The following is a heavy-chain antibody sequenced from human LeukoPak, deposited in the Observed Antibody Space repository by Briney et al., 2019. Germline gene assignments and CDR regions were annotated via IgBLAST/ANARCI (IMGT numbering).Heavy chain of an antibody. J-gene: IGHJ3*02. CDR2: IYWDDDK. Sequence: SGPTLVKPTQTLKLTCTFSGFSLSTSGVGVGWIRQPPGKALEWLALIYWDDDKRYSPSLKSRLTITKDTSKNQVVLTMTNMDPVDTATYYCAHRRVSGDYVLAAFDIWGQGTMVTVSS. D-gene: IGHD3-22*01. CDR1: GFSLSTSGVG. V-gene: IGHV2-5*02. CDR3: AHRRVSGDYVLAAFDI.